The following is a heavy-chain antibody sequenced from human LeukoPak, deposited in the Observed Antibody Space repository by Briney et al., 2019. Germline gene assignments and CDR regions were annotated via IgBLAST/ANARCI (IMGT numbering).Heavy chain of an antibody. CDR3: AREWDSGSYYLGYFDY. V-gene: IGHV3-72*01. Sequence: GGSLRLSCAASGFIFSNYNMDWVRQAPGKGLEWVGRIRNKANSYTTEYAASVKGRFTISRDDSKNSLYLQMNSLKCEDTAVYYCAREWDSGSYYLGYFDYWGQGTLVTVSS. J-gene: IGHJ4*02. CDR2: IRNKANSYTT. CDR1: GFIFSNYN. D-gene: IGHD1-26*01.